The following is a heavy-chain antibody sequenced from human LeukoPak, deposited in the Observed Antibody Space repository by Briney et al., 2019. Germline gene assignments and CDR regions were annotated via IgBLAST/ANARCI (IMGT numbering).Heavy chain of an antibody. D-gene: IGHD5-18*01. CDR1: GFTFSSYS. J-gene: IGHJ5*02. V-gene: IGHV3-48*04. CDR2: ISSSSSTI. Sequence: GGSLRLSCAASGFTFSSYSMNWVRQAPGKGLEWVSYISSSSSTIYYADSVKGRFTISRDNAKNSLYLQMNSLRAEDTAVYYCARDGSYSYGYGAGWFDPWGQGTLVTVSS. CDR3: ARDGSYSYGYGAGWFDP.